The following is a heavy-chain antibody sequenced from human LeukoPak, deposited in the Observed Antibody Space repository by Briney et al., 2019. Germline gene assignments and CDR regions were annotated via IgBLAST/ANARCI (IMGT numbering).Heavy chain of an antibody. CDR2: IYTSGNT. Sequence: SETLSLTCSVSGDSINSGSYYWNWIRQPAGEGLEWIGRIYTSGNTNYNPSLKSRVTISVDTSKNQFSLKLSSVTAADTAVYYCARSSTTDANHYYYYMDVWGRGTTVTVSS. CDR1: GDSINSGSYY. J-gene: IGHJ6*03. V-gene: IGHV4-61*02. CDR3: ARSSTTDANHYYYYMDV. D-gene: IGHD2-2*01.